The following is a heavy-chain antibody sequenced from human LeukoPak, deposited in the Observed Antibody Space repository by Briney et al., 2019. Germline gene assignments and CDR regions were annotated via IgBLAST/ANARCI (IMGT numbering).Heavy chain of an antibody. V-gene: IGHV3-23*01. D-gene: IGHD4-17*01. J-gene: IGHJ4*02. Sequence: GAPRVSCAAPVVTFTSDAVSCSREALGKGLGRVSSISPTTGTTFYADSAEARFTISRDNSRDTLYLPMHSISAKDTAMYYCATKTSNGDRYFDYWGQGTLVTVSS. CDR1: VVTFTSDA. CDR2: ISPTTGTT. CDR3: ATKTSNGDRYFDY.